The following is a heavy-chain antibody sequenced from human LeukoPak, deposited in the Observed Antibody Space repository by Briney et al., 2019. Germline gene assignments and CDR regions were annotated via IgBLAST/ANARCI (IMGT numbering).Heavy chain of an antibody. V-gene: IGHV1-8*01. CDR2: MNPNSGNT. J-gene: IGHJ5*02. Sequence: ASVKVSCKASGYTFTSYDINWVRQATGQGLEWMGWMNPNSGNTGYAQKFQGRVTITRNTSISTAYMELSSLRSEDTAVYYCARSPVRYFDWLPPNWFDPWGQGTLVTVSS. CDR3: ARSPVRYFDWLPPNWFDP. D-gene: IGHD3-9*01. CDR1: GYTFTSYD.